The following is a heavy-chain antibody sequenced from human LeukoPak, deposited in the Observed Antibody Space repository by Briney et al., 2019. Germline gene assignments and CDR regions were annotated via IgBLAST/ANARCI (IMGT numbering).Heavy chain of an antibody. CDR2: ISSSSSTK. D-gene: IGHD2-21*02. V-gene: IGHV3-48*04. CDR3: AKDVTAIPGEDY. Sequence: GGSLRLSCAASGFTFSSYNVNWVRQAPGKGPEWVSYISSSSSTKYYADSVKGRFTISRDNAKNSLYLQMNSLRAEDTAVYYCAKDVTAIPGEDYWGQGTLVTVSS. J-gene: IGHJ4*02. CDR1: GFTFSSYN.